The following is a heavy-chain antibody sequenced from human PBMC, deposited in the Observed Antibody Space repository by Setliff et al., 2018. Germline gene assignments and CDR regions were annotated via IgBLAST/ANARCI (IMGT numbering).Heavy chain of an antibody. CDR1: GGTFNSFA. CDR3: ATRRAARSPLTG. D-gene: IGHD6-6*01. J-gene: IGHJ4*02. Sequence: ASVKVSCKASGGTFNSFAINWVRQAPGQGLEWMGWISAYNGNTNYAQKFQGRVTMTTDTSTSTGYMELRSLRPDDTAVYYCATRRAARSPLTGWGQGTLVTVSS. V-gene: IGHV1-18*01. CDR2: ISAYNGNT.